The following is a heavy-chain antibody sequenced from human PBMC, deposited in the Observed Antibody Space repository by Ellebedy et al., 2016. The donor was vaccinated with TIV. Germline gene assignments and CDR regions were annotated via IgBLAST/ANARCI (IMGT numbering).Heavy chain of an antibody. CDR2: ISYEGSNK. J-gene: IGHJ6*02. CDR1: GFTFGSYA. CDR3: ARDGRHLDDYFYNSMDV. V-gene: IGHV3-30-3*01. Sequence: GESLKISCAASGFTFGSYAMHWVRQAPGKGLEWVAHISYEGSNKHYADSVKGRFTIARDNSKNTLYLQMKSLRVEDTAVYYCARDGRHLDDYFYNSMDVWGQGTTVTVSS. D-gene: IGHD1-14*01.